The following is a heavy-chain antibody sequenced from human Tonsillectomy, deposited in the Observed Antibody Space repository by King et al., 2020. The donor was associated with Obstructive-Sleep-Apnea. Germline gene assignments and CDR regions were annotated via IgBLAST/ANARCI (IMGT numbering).Heavy chain of an antibody. J-gene: IGHJ4*02. V-gene: IGHV2-70*01. CDR1: GFSLTTHAMC. CDR2: IDWYDGK. Sequence: TLKESGPALVKPTQTLTLTCTFSGFSLTTHAMCVSWIRQPPGKALEWRALIDWYDGKYYKPSLKTRLTLSKDTPKNQLVLTVTNMDPLDTATYYCERIVEGSSWYALDYWGQGTLVTVSS. D-gene: IGHD6-13*01. CDR3: ERIVEGSSWYALDY.